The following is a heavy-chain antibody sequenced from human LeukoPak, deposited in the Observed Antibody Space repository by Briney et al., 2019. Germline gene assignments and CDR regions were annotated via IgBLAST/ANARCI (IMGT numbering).Heavy chain of an antibody. J-gene: IGHJ4*02. D-gene: IGHD3-9*01. CDR3: ARDMAYHDMLTGYEVSRFFDY. Sequence: GGSLRLSCAASGFTFSSYSMNWVRQAPGKGLEWGSYISSSSSTIYYADSVKGRFTIYRDNAKNSLYLQMNSLRAEDTAVYYCARDMAYHDMLTGYEVSRFFDYWGQGTLVTVSS. CDR2: ISSSSSTI. V-gene: IGHV3-48*04. CDR1: GFTFSSYS.